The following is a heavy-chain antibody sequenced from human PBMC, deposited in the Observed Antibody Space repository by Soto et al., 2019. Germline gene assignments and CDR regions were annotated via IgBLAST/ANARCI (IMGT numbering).Heavy chain of an antibody. CDR2: INTYKVDA. J-gene: IGHJ6*02. V-gene: IGHV1-18*04. D-gene: IGHD3-3*01. Sequence: QVKLVQSGAEVKKPGASVTVSCKSSGYTFTSYGISWVRQAPGQGLEWMGWINTYKVDAEYVQKLQGRVTMTTDTSTSTAYMELRMLRSDDTAVYYCARDDGSGGMDVWGQGTTVNVSS. CDR1: GYTFTSYG. CDR3: ARDDGSGGMDV.